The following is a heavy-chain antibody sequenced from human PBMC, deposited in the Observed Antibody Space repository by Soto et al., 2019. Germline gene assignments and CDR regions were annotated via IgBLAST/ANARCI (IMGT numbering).Heavy chain of an antibody. D-gene: IGHD5-12*01. CDR2: INPNGGST. Sequence: QVQLVQSGAEVKKPGASVKISCEASGYSFTSQYVHWVRQAPGQGLEWMGIINPNGGSTTYAQKFQGRVTKTRDTSTSTVYMELSSLTSEDTAVYYCAREQGLRPGGGGTEPLDIWGQGTMVTVAS. J-gene: IGHJ3*02. CDR3: AREQGLRPGGGGTEPLDI. V-gene: IGHV1-46*03. CDR1: GYSFTSQY.